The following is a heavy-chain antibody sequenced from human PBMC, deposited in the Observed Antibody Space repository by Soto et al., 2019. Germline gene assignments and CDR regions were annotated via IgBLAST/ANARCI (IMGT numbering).Heavy chain of an antibody. Sequence: PSQTLSLTCAISGDSVSSNSAAWNWIRQSPSRGLEWLGRTYYRSKLYNDYAVSVKSRITINPDTSKNQFSLQLNSVTPEDTAVYYCARGYDISGYYYVRDYYYGMDVWGQGTTVTVSS. CDR1: GDSVSSNSAA. V-gene: IGHV6-1*01. CDR2: TYYRSKLYN. J-gene: IGHJ6*02. CDR3: ARGYDISGYYYVRDYYYGMDV. D-gene: IGHD3-22*01.